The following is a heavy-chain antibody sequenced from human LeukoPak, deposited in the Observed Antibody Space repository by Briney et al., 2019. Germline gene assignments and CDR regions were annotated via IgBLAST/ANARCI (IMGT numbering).Heavy chain of an antibody. CDR1: GFSFTCRG. Sequence: GGPLRLSCAASGFSFTCRGMHWVRQAPGKGLEWVADISYDGTRSYYADSMNGRFTISRDNAKNTVYLHMDSLRAEDTAVYYCARKNEQGVADYWGQGALVTGS. CDR2: ISYDGTRS. D-gene: IGHD1-1*01. J-gene: IGHJ4*02. CDR3: ARKNEQGVADY. V-gene: IGHV3-30*03.